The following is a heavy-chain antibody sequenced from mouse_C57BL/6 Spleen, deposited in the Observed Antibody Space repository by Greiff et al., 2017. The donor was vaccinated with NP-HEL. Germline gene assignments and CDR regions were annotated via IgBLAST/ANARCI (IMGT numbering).Heavy chain of an antibody. CDR3: ARGDYSNYGYFDY. J-gene: IGHJ2*01. Sequence: VQLQQSGAELVRPGTSVKVSCKASGYAFTNYLIEWVKQRPGQGLEWIGVINPGSGGTNYNEKFKGKATLTADKSSSTAYMQLSSLTSEDSAVYFCARGDYSNYGYFDYWGQGTTLTVSS. V-gene: IGHV1-54*01. D-gene: IGHD2-5*01. CDR2: INPGSGGT. CDR1: GYAFTNYL.